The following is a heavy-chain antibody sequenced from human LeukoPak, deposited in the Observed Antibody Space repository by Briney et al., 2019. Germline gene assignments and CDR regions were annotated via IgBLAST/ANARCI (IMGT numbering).Heavy chain of an antibody. Sequence: SETLSLTCTVSGYSINSAYYWGWIRQPPGKGLEWIGSMYHSGSTYYNPSLQSRVTISVDTSKNQFSLKLSSVTAADTAVYYCARGVSRVQTFDYWGQGTLVTVSS. CDR3: ARGVSRVQTFDY. V-gene: IGHV4-38-2*02. CDR1: GYSINSAYY. CDR2: MYHSGST. J-gene: IGHJ4*02.